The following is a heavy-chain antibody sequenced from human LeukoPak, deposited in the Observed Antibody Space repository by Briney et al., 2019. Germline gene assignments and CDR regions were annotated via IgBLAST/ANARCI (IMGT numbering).Heavy chain of an antibody. CDR3: ATPQRWLQGVAFDI. V-gene: IGHV1-2*02. Sequence: ASVKVSCKASGYTFTGYYMHWVRQAPGQGLEWMGWINPNSGGTNYAQKFQGRVTVTRDTSISTAYVELSRLRSDDTAVYYCATPQRWLQGVAFDIWGQGTMVTVSS. CDR2: INPNSGGT. CDR1: GYTFTGYY. J-gene: IGHJ3*02. D-gene: IGHD5-24*01.